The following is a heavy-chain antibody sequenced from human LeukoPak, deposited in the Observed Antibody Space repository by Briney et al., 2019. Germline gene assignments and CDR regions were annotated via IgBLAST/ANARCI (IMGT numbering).Heavy chain of an antibody. CDR2: IFYIGGT. V-gene: IGHV4-59*11. D-gene: IGHD6-25*01. CDR1: GGSISGHS. CDR3: ARGSATFDP. Sequence: KTSETLSLTCTVSGGSISGHSWSWIRQPPGEGLEWLGYIFYIGGTNYNPSLKSRITISVDTSRNQLSLRLSSVTAADTAVYFCARGSATFDPWGQGTLVTVSS. J-gene: IGHJ5*02.